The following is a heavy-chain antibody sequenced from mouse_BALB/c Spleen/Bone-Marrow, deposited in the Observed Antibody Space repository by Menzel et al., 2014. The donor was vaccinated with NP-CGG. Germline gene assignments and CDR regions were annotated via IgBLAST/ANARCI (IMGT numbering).Heavy chain of an antibody. CDR3: ARDTMDY. J-gene: IGHJ4*01. CDR2: IFPGNVNT. V-gene: IGHV1S56*01. CDR1: GYTFTSYY. Sequence: QVQLQQSGPELVKPGASAMISCKASGYTFTSYYIHWVKQRPGQGLEWIGWIFPGNVNTKYNEKFKGKATLTADKSSSTAYMQLSSLTSEDSAVYFCARDTMDYWGQGTSVTVSS.